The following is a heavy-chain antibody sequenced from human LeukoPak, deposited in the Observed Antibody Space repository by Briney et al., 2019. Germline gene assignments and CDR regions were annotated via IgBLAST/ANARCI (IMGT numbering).Heavy chain of an antibody. CDR3: ALPMGQD. CDR2: IRYDGSNK. Sequence: PGGSLRLSCAASGFTFSSYAMNWVRQAPGKGLEWVAFIRYDGSNKFYADSVKGRFTISRDNSKNTLYLQMNSLRSEDTAVYYCALPMGQDWGQGTLVTVSS. D-gene: IGHD3-10*01. CDR1: GFTFSSYA. J-gene: IGHJ4*02. V-gene: IGHV3-30*02.